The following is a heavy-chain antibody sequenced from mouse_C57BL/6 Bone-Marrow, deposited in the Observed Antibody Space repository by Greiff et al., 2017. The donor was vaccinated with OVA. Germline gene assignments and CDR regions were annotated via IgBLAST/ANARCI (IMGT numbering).Heavy chain of an antibody. CDR1: GYAFTNYL. CDR2: INPGSGGT. V-gene: IGHV1-54*01. J-gene: IGHJ2*01. D-gene: IGHD2-4*01. Sequence: VQLVESGAELVRPGTSVKVSCKASGYAFTNYLIEWVKQRPGQGLEWIGVINPGSGGTNYNEKFKGKATLTADKSSSTAYMQLSSLTSEDSAVYFCARNDDYDRYYFDYWGQGTTLTVSS. CDR3: ARNDDYDRYYFDY.